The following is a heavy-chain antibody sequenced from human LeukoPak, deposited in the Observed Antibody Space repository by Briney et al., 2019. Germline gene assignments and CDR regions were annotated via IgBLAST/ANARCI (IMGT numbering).Heavy chain of an antibody. J-gene: IGHJ6*02. CDR2: IYSGGST. CDR1: GFTFSDHY. Sequence: GGSLRLSCAASGFTFSDHYMDWVRQAPGKGLEWVSVIYSGGSTYYANSVKGRFTISRDNSKNTLYLQMNSLRAEDTAVYYCARGDYYYGMDVWGQGTTVTVSS. CDR3: ARGDYYYGMDV. V-gene: IGHV3-53*01.